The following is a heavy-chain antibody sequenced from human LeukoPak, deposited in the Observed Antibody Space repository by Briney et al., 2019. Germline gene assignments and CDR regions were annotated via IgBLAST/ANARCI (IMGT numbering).Heavy chain of an antibody. Sequence: ASVKVSCTASGYSFTSYDIDWVRQAAGQGLEWMGWMNANSGNTGYAQKFQGRVTLTRDTSTSTAYMELTGLRSEDTAVYYCATGRLQFPFDFWGQGTLVTVSS. J-gene: IGHJ4*02. CDR2: MNANSGNT. V-gene: IGHV1-8*01. D-gene: IGHD5-24*01. CDR3: ATGRLQFPFDF. CDR1: GYSFTSYD.